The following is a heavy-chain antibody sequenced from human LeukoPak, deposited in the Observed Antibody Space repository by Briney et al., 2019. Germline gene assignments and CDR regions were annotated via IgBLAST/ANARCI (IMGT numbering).Heavy chain of an antibody. Sequence: WGSLRLSCAASGFTFSSYSMNWVRQAPGKGLEWVSDISSSSSTIYYADSVKGRFTISRDNAKNSLYLQMNSLRAEDTAVYYCARDQGNRYRYGYPLDYWGQGTLVTVSS. CDR3: ARDQGNRYRYGYPLDY. CDR2: ISSSSSTI. D-gene: IGHD5-18*01. J-gene: IGHJ4*02. V-gene: IGHV3-48*01. CDR1: GFTFSSYS.